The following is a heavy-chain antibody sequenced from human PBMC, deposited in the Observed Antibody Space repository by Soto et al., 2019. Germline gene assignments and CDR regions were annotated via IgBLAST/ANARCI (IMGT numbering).Heavy chain of an antibody. CDR2: IYPGDSDT. V-gene: IGHV5-51*01. CDR1: GYSFTSYW. J-gene: IGHJ3*02. CDR3: ARHHEVVAASDAFDI. Sequence: GESLKISCKGSGYSFTSYWIGWVRQMPGKGLEWMGIIYPGDSDTRYSPSFQGQVTISADKSISTAYLQWSSLKASDTAMYYCARHHEVVAASDAFDIWGQGTMVTVSS. D-gene: IGHD2-15*01.